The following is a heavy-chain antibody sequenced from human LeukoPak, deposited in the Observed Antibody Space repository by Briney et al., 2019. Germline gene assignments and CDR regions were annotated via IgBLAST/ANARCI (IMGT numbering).Heavy chain of an antibody. CDR3: ARDGGGTGGTYHHTFDL. J-gene: IGHJ3*01. D-gene: IGHD1-26*01. CDR2: VTTSSSAI. Sequence: PGGSLRLSCAASGFSFSNYNMNWVRQGPGKGLEWISYVTTSSSAIYYADSVKGRFTISRDNAKSSLYLQVDSLRDEDTAVYYCARDGGGTGGTYHHTFDLWGQGTMVTVSS. CDR1: GFSFSNYN. V-gene: IGHV3-48*02.